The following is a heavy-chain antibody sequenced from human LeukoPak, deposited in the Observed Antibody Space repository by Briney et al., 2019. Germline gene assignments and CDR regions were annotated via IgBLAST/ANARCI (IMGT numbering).Heavy chain of an antibody. Sequence: SETLSLTCAVYGGSFSGYYWSWIRQPPGKGLEWIGEINHSGSTNYNPSLKSRVTISVDTSKNQFSLKLSSVTAADTAVYYCARDLIDDSSGSPRYYGMDVWGQGTTVTVSS. V-gene: IGHV4-34*01. CDR1: GGSFSGYY. J-gene: IGHJ6*02. CDR2: INHSGST. D-gene: IGHD3-22*01. CDR3: ARDLIDDSSGSPRYYGMDV.